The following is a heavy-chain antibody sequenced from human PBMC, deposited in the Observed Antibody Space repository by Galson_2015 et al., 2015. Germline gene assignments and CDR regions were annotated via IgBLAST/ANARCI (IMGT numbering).Heavy chain of an antibody. CDR2: IYYSGST. D-gene: IGHD2-8*01. CDR1: GGSIGSSSYY. J-gene: IGHJ1*01. Sequence: ETLSLTCTVSGGSIGSSSYYWGWIRQPPGKGLEWIGSIYYSGSTYYNPSLKSRVTISVDTSKNQFSLKLSSVTAADTAVYYCASGGKEYAIHQYFQHWGQGTLVTVSS. V-gene: IGHV4-39*01. CDR3: ASGGKEYAIHQYFQH.